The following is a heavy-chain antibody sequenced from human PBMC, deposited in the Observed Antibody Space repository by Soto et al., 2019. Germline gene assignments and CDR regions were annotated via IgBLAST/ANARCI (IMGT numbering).Heavy chain of an antibody. V-gene: IGHV3-21*01. CDR1: GFTFSSYS. CDR3: ARVHYYDSSAYYL. J-gene: IGHJ4*02. CDR2: ISSSSSYI. Sequence: EVQLVESGGGLVKPGGSLRLSCAASGFTFSSYSMNWVRQAPGKGLEWVSSISSSSSYIYYADSVKGRFTISRDNAKNSLYLQMSSLRAEDTAVYYCARVHYYDSSAYYLWGQGTLVTVSS. D-gene: IGHD3-22*01.